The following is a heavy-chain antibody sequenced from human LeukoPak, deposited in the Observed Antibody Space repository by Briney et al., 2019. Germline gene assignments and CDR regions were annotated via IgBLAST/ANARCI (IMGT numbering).Heavy chain of an antibody. J-gene: IGHJ4*02. D-gene: IGHD3-22*01. CDR2: INHSGST. CDR1: GGSFSGYY. CDR3: ARRRKHYDSSGYYFDY. V-gene: IGHV4-34*01. Sequence: PSETLSLTCAVYGGSFSGYYWSWIRQPPGKGLEWIGEINHSGSTNYNPSLKSRVTISVDTSKNQFSLKLSSVTAADTAVYYCARRRKHYDSSGYYFDYWGQGTLVTVSS.